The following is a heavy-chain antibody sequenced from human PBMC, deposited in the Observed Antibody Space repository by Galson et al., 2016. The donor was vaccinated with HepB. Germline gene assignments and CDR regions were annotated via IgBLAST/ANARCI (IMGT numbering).Heavy chain of an antibody. J-gene: IGHJ4*02. CDR1: GFTFSYYG. Sequence: SLRLSCAPSGFTFSYYGMHWVRQAPGQGLEWLAVILNDGSQEYYADSVKGRFTISRDNSKNTLFLQMDSLRAEDSAIYFCAKVETTAFLPFDFWGQGTLVTVSS. V-gene: IGHV3-33*06. CDR3: AKVETTAFLPFDF. CDR2: ILNDGSQE. D-gene: IGHD5-18*01.